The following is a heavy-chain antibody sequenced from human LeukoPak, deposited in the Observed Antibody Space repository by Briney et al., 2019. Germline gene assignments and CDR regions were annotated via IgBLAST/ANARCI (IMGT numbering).Heavy chain of an antibody. J-gene: IGHJ4*02. CDR1: GFTFSSYG. CDR2: IRYDGSNK. V-gene: IGHV3-30*02. Sequence: GGSLRLSCAASGFTFSSYGMHWVRQAPGKGLEWVAFIRYDGSNKYYADSVKGRFTISRDNSKNTLYLQMNSLRAEDTAVYYCAKDSSDIVVVPAASGFDYWGQGTLVTVSS. D-gene: IGHD2-2*01. CDR3: AKDSSDIVVVPAASGFDY.